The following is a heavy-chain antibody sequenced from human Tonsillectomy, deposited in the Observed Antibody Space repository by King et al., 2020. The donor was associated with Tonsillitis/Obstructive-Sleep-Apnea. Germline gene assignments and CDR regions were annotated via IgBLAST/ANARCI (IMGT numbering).Heavy chain of an antibody. D-gene: IGHD6-13*01. V-gene: IGHV3-30*04. CDR3: ARSATXSSYXXSXSVYYYXYGMXV. J-gene: IGHJ6*02. CDR1: GFTFSSYA. CDR2: ISYDGSNK. Sequence: VQLVESGGGVVQPGRSLRLSCAASGFTFSSYAMHWVRQAPGKGLEWVAVISYDGSNKYYADSVKGRFTISRDNSKNTLYLQMNSLRAEDTAVYYCARSATXSSYXXSXSVYYYXYGMXVWGQXTTVTVSS.